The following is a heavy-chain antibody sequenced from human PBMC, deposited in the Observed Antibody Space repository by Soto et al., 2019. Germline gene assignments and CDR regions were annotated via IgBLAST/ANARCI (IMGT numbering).Heavy chain of an antibody. D-gene: IGHD3-22*01. V-gene: IGHV1-69*01. J-gene: IGHJ4*02. Sequence: QVQLVQSGAEVKKPGSSVRVSCKASGGTFSSLAISWVRQAPGQGLEWLGGTIPNFGTADYAQKFQDRAKSTADEKTTTVYMHLSGLTSDDTAVYYCARGWGHSVSSCYYMYFEQWGQGTQVIAS. CDR2: TIPNFGTA. CDR1: GGTFSSLA. CDR3: ARGWGHSVSSCYYMYFEQ.